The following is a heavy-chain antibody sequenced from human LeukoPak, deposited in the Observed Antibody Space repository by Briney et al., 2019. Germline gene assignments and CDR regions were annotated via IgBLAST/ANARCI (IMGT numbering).Heavy chain of an antibody. D-gene: IGHD3-22*01. CDR1: GFTFSDYY. J-gene: IGHJ4*02. Sequence: GGSLRLSCAASGFTFSDYYMSWIRQAPGKGLEWVSYISSSGSTIYYADSVKGRFTISRDNAKNSLYLQMNSLRAEDTAVYYCARCVTYYDSSGYHFDYGGQETLVPVSS. V-gene: IGHV3-11*01. CDR2: ISSSGSTI. CDR3: ARCVTYYDSSGYHFDY.